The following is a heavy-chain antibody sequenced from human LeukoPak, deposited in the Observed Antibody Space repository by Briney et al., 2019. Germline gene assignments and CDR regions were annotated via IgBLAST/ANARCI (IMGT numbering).Heavy chain of an antibody. CDR1: GFTFSSYA. J-gene: IGHJ4*02. D-gene: IGHD7-27*01. CDR2: ISYDGSNK. CDR3: ARDLGY. V-gene: IGHV3-30-3*01. Sequence: GRSLRLSCAASGFTFSSYAMHWVRQAPGKGLEWVAVISYDGSNKYYADSVKGRFTISRDNSKNTLYLQMNSLRAEDTAVYYCARDLGYWGQGTLVTVSS.